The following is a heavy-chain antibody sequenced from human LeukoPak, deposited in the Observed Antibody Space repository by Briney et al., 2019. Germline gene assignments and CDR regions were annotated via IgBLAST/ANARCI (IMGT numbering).Heavy chain of an antibody. CDR2: ISYDGRKK. D-gene: IGHD1/OR15-1a*01. CDR3: ARDNNADY. V-gene: IGHV3-30*04. CDR1: GFTFSNYA. J-gene: IGHJ4*02. Sequence: GGSLRLSCAASGFTFSNYAMHWVRQAPGKGLEWVAVISYDGRKKYIADSVRGRFTISRDNSKNTLYLQMNSLTAEDTADYYCARDNNADYWGQGTLVTVSS.